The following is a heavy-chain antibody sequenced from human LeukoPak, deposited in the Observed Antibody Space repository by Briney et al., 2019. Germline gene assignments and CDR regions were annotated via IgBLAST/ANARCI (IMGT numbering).Heavy chain of an antibody. Sequence: GWSLRLSCAAAGFTFSSYSMNWVRQAPGKGLEWVSSVSSSRSYIYYADSVKGRFTISKDNAKNSLYLQMNSLRAEATAVYYCATSGWYGADYWGQGTLVTVSS. J-gene: IGHJ4*02. CDR3: ATSGWYGADY. V-gene: IGHV3-21*01. CDR2: VSSSRSYI. CDR1: GFTFSSYS. D-gene: IGHD6-19*01.